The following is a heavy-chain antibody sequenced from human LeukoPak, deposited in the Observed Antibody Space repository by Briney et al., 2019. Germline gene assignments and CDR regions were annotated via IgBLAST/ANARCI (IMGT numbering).Heavy chain of an antibody. CDR1: GYSFTSYW. D-gene: IGHD5-18*01. CDR2: SYPVDSDT. Sequence: SLNISCKDSGYSFTSYWIGWVRQMPGQGLDWMGFSYPVDSDTRYSPSFQGQVTISADKSINTAYPQWSSLKASDTAIYYCARRGEAMDPFDYWGQGTLVTVSS. CDR3: ARRGEAMDPFDY. V-gene: IGHV5-51*01. J-gene: IGHJ4*02.